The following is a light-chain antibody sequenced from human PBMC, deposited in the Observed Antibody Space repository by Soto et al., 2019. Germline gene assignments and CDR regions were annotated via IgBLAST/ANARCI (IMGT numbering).Light chain of an antibody. V-gene: IGLV4-69*02. J-gene: IGLJ3*02. CDR2: INNDGSH. Sequence: QPVLTQSPSASASLGASVKLTCTLSSGHNSYAIAWHQQQPEKGPRYVMKINNDGSHIKGDGIPDRFSGSSSGAERYLTISSLQSEDEADYYCQTWGTGPWVFGGGTK. CDR1: SGHNSYA. CDR3: QTWGTGPWV.